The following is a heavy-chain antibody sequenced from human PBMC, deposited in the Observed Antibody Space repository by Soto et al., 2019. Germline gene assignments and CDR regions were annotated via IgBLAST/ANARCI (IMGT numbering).Heavy chain of an antibody. J-gene: IGHJ6*02. CDR1: GFTFSSYG. CDR2: IWYDGSNK. V-gene: IGHV3-33*01. CDR3: ARDREEDIAAAGDYYYYGMDV. Sequence: QVQLVESGGGVVQPGRSLRLSCAASGFTFSSYGMHWVRQAPGKGLEWVAVIWYDGSNKYYADSVKGRFTISRDNSKNTLYLQMNSLRAEDTAVYYCARDREEDIAAAGDYYYYGMDVWGQGTTVTVSS. D-gene: IGHD6-13*01.